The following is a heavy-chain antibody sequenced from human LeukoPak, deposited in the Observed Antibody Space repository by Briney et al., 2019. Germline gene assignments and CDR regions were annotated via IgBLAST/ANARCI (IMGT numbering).Heavy chain of an antibody. J-gene: IGHJ4*02. D-gene: IGHD3-22*01. CDR1: GFTFSSYA. V-gene: IGHV3-48*04. CDR2: ISSSGRTI. Sequence: GGSLRLSCAASGFTFSSYAMHWIRQAPGKGLEWISYISSSGRTIYYAESVKGRFTISRDNAKNSLYLQMNSLRAEDTSVYYCARDPGGEGDSRGYYPFDYWGQGTLVTVSS. CDR3: ARDPGGEGDSRGYYPFDY.